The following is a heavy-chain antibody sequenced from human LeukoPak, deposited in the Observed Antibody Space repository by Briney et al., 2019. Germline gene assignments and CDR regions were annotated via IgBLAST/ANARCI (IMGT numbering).Heavy chain of an antibody. J-gene: IGHJ6*03. CDR1: GGSFSGYY. V-gene: IGHV4-34*01. Sequence: SETLSLTCAVYGGSFSGYYWSWIRQPPGKGLEWIGEINHSGSTNYNPSLKSRVTISVDTSKNQFSLKLSSVTAADTAVYYCERGQGVVPAAYYYYYYYMDVWGKGTTVTVSS. D-gene: IGHD2-2*01. CDR2: INHSGST. CDR3: ERGQGVVPAAYYYYYYYMDV.